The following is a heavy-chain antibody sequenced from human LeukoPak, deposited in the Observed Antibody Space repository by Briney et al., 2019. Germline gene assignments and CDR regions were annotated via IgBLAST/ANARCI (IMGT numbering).Heavy chain of an antibody. J-gene: IGHJ3*02. CDR1: GASIRSGDYY. CDR3: ARDCSGGSCYGAFDI. D-gene: IGHD2-15*01. Sequence: SETLSLTCTVPGASIRSGDYYWSWIRQSPGKGLEWIGYIYDSGSTYYNPSLKSRIAISVDTSENRFSLKLSSVTATDTAVYYCARDCSGGSCYGAFDIWGQGTMVTVSS. V-gene: IGHV4-30-4*01. CDR2: IYDSGST.